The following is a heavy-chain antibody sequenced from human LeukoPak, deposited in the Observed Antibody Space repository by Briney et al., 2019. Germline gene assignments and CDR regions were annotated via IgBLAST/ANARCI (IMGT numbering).Heavy chain of an antibody. CDR1: GGSIRSYY. CDR3: ARRQDYADYDLGAFDI. V-gene: IGHV4-59*01. J-gene: IGHJ3*02. D-gene: IGHD4-17*01. CDR2: IYYIGIT. Sequence: SETLSLTCTVSGGSIRSYYWSWIRLPPGKGLEWIGYIYYIGITKYNPSLKSRVTISVDTSRNQVSLKLNSVTAADTAVYYCARRQDYADYDLGAFDIWGQGTMVTVSS.